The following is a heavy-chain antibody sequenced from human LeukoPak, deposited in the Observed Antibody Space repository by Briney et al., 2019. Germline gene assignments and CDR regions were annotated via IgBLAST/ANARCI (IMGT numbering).Heavy chain of an antibody. D-gene: IGHD5-12*01. J-gene: IGHJ4*02. Sequence: ASVKVSCKASGYTFTSYYMHWVRQAPGQGLEWMGIITPSSSSTSYTQKFQGRVTMTRDTSTSTVYMELSSLRSEDTAVFYCARGSGGGYGGRCFDSWGQGTLVTVSS. CDR2: ITPSSSST. V-gene: IGHV1-46*01. CDR3: ARGSGGGYGGRCFDS. CDR1: GYTFTSYY.